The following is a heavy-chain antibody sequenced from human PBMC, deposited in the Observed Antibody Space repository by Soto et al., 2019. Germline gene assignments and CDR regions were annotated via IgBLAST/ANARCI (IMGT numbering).Heavy chain of an antibody. Sequence: HVQLQESGPGLVKPSETLSLTCTVSGGSISTYYWSWIRQPPGKGLGWIGYIYYDGSTSYNPSLRSRVTISVDTSKNQFSLILSSVTSADTAVYYCARDQLSSGLYVWFDPWGQGTLVTVSS. CDR1: GGSISTYY. V-gene: IGHV4-59*01. J-gene: IGHJ5*02. CDR3: ARDQLSSGLYVWFDP. D-gene: IGHD6-25*01. CDR2: IYYDGST.